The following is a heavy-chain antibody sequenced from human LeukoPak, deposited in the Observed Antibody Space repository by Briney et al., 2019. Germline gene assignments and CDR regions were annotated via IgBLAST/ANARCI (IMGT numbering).Heavy chain of an antibody. CDR1: GGTFSSYA. D-gene: IGHD6-6*01. CDR2: IIPIFGTA. CDR3: ARENHYSSSSAETDY. Sequence: SVKVSCKASGGTFSSYAISWVRQAPGQGLEWMGRIIPIFGTANYAQKFQGRVRITTDESTSTAYMELSSLRSEDTAVYYCARENHYSSSSAETDYWGQGTLVTVSS. J-gene: IGHJ4*02. V-gene: IGHV1-69*05.